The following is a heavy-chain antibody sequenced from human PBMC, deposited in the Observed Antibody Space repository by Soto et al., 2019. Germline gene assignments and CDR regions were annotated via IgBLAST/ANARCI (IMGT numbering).Heavy chain of an antibody. CDR2: IKSKTDRETV. Sequence: PGGSRRLSCAASGFKFSDAWMSWVRQAPGKGLEWVGRIKSKTDRETVDYAAPVKGRFSISRDDSKNTLYLEMRGLATEDTAVYYCTTVDYSDTIGYYSLDYWGQGTLVTVSS. J-gene: IGHJ4*02. CDR3: TTVDYSDTIGYYSLDY. CDR1: GFKFSDAW. D-gene: IGHD3-22*01. V-gene: IGHV3-15*01.